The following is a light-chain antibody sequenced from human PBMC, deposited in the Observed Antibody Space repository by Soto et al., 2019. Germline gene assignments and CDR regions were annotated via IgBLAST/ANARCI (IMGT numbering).Light chain of an antibody. CDR2: EVT. Sequence: QSALTQPAYVSGSPGQSITISCNGTSSDIGSYDLLSWYQQHPGKAPKLMIYEVTKRPAGVSDRFSGSKSANTASLTISGLQAEDEADYYCCSFGSSGTSFGGGTNLTVL. CDR3: CSFGSSGTS. J-gene: IGLJ2*01. CDR1: SSDIGSYDL. V-gene: IGLV2-23*02.